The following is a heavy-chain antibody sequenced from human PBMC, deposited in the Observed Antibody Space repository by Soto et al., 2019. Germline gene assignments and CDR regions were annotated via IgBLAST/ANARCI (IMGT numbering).Heavy chain of an antibody. Sequence: QVQLVQSGAEVKKPGSSVKVSCKASGGTFSSYAISWVRQAPGQGLGWMGGIIPIFGTANYAQKFQGRVTITADEATSNPFMELSSLSSEDTAVYCCARSYGSYWYFDLWGRGTLVTVSA. D-gene: IGHD5-18*01. J-gene: IGHJ2*01. CDR3: ARSYGSYWYFDL. CDR1: GGTFSSYA. CDR2: IIPIFGTA. V-gene: IGHV1-69*01.